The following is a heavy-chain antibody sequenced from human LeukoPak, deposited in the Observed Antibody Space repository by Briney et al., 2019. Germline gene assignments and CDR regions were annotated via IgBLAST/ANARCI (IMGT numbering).Heavy chain of an antibody. CDR3: ARTVTSFDY. CDR1: GGSISSYY. V-gene: IGHV4-59*01. Sequence: SETLSLTCTVSGGSISSYYWSWIRQPPGKGLEWIGYIYYSGSTNYNPSLKSRVTISVDTSKNQFSLKLSSVTAADTAVYYCARTVTSFDYWGQGTPVTVSS. CDR2: IYYSGST. J-gene: IGHJ4*02. D-gene: IGHD4-17*01.